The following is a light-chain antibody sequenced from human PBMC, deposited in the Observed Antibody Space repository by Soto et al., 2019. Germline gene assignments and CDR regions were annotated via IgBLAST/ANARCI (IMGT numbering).Light chain of an antibody. CDR1: QSVRSSY. Sequence: EIVLTQSPGTLSLSPGERATLSCRASQSVRSSYLAWYQQKPGQAPRLLIYGASSRATGIPDRFSGSRSGTHFTLNISRLEPEDFAVYYCQQSGSSSYTFGQGTKLEIK. CDR3: QQSGSSSYT. V-gene: IGKV3-20*01. CDR2: GAS. J-gene: IGKJ2*01.